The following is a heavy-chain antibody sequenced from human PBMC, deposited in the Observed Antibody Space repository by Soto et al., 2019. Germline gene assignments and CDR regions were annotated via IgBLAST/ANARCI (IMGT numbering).Heavy chain of an antibody. CDR1: GGSVSSSDYY. Sequence: QLQLQESGPGLVKPSETLSLTCTVSGGSVSSSDYYWGWIRQPPGKELEWIGAVYYSGTTYYMPFLNSRVTLSVDTSKHHFSLNLGYVTAADTAVYYCARQTGGFGYYCDYWGQGALVTVSS. J-gene: IGHJ4*02. CDR3: ARQTGGFGYYCDY. CDR2: VYYSGTT. V-gene: IGHV4-39*01. D-gene: IGHD3-16*01.